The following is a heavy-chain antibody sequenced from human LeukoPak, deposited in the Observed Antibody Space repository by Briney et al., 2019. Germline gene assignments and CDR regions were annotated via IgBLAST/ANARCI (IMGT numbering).Heavy chain of an antibody. J-gene: IGHJ3*02. CDR2: IRYDGSNK. D-gene: IGHD6-13*01. CDR1: GFTFSSYG. CDR3: AKPIAAAGIYAFDI. V-gene: IGHV3-30*02. Sequence: GGSLRLSCAASGFTFSSYGMHWVRQAPGKGLEWVAFIRYDGSNKYYADSVKGRFTISRDNAKNSLYLQMNSLRAEDTALYYCAKPIAAAGIYAFDIWGQGTMVTVSS.